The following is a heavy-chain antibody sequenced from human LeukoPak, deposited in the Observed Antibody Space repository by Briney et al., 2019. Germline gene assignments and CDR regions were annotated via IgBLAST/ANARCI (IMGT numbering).Heavy chain of an antibody. CDR2: ISSSGSTI. Sequence: PGGSLRLSCAASGFTFSDYYMSWIRQAPGKGLEWVSYISSSGSTIYYADSVKGRFTISRDNSKNTLYLQMNSLRAEDTAVYYCAKLGSGSFPPNFDYWGQGTLVTVSS. V-gene: IGHV3-11*01. J-gene: IGHJ4*02. CDR1: GFTFSDYY. CDR3: AKLGSGSFPPNFDY. D-gene: IGHD1-26*01.